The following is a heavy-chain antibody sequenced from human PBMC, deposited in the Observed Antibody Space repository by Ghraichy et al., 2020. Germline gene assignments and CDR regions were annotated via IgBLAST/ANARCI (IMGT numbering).Heavy chain of an antibody. D-gene: IGHD3-3*01. CDR3: ATTYDFWSGHTPPYYFDF. V-gene: IGHV3-23*01. J-gene: IGHJ4*02. CDR2: VGGTGDST. CDR1: GFTFSSYA. Sequence: GGSLRLSCAASGFTFSSYAMSWVRQAPGKGLEWVSAVGGTGDSTYYAASVKGRFTISRDNSKDTLYLQMSSLRAEDTAVYYCATTYDFWSGHTPPYYFDFWGRGTLVTVSS.